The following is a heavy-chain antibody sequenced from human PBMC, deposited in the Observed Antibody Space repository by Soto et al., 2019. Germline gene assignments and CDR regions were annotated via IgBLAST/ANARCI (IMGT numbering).Heavy chain of an antibody. V-gene: IGHV4-39*01. Sequence: PSETLSLTCTVSGGSISSSSYYWGWIRQPPGKGLEWIGSIYYSGSTYYNPSLKSRVTISVDTSKNQFSLKLSSVTAADTAVYYCARHKSSSFFGSSFLLYFDYWGQGTLVTVSS. J-gene: IGHJ4*02. CDR2: IYYSGST. D-gene: IGHD6-13*01. CDR3: ARHKSSSFFGSSFLLYFDY. CDR1: GGSISSSSYY.